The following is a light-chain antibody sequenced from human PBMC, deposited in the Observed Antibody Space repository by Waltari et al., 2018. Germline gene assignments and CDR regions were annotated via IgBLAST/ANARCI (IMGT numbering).Light chain of an antibody. V-gene: IGKV3-15*01. CDR1: QSIHDN. Sequence: EIVVTQSPASLSVSQGERVTLYCRASQSIHDNSAWYQQKPGQAPRLLIVGASTRATGIPARFRGSGSGAEFTLTITSLQSEDCAVYYCQQYNVWPPLTFGGGTKVEIK. CDR3: QQYNVWPPLT. CDR2: GAS. J-gene: IGKJ4*01.